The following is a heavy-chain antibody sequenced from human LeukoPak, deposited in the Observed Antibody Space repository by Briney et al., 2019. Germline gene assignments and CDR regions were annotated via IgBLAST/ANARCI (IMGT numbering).Heavy chain of an antibody. Sequence: PGGSLTLSCSASGFNFTNQNMNWVRPAPGNGPEWVSSIHSSSGSIYYADLLKGRFTISRDNAKNSLYLQMNSLRAEDTAVYYCARDLAWDAFDIWGQGTMVTVSS. CDR2: IHSSSGSI. CDR3: ARDLAWDAFDI. J-gene: IGHJ3*02. V-gene: IGHV3-21*01. CDR1: GFNFTNQN.